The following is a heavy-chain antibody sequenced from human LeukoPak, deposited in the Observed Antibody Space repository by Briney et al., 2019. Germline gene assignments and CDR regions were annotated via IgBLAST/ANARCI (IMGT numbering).Heavy chain of an antibody. CDR2: INPNSGGT. J-gene: IGHJ4*02. CDR3: VRVSTIFGVVTPFGY. D-gene: IGHD3-3*01. V-gene: IGHV1-2*02. Sequence: GASVKVSCKASGYTFTGYYMHWVRQAPGQGLEWMGWINPNSGGTNYAQKFQGRVTMTRGTSISTAYMELSRLRSDDTAVYYCVRVSTIFGVVTPFGYWGQGTLVTVSS. CDR1: GYTFTGYY.